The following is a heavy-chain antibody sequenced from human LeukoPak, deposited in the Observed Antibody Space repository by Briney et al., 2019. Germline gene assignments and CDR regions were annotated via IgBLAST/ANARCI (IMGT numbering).Heavy chain of an antibody. CDR3: ARGGTAEYFQH. CDR1: GFTFSSFE. CDR2: ISSSGTII. Sequence: GGSLRLSCVASGFTFSSFEMNWVRQARGKALEWVSYISSSGTIIYYADSVKGRFTISRDNAKNSLYLQLNSLRAEDTAVYYCARGGTAEYFQHWGQGTLVTVSS. V-gene: IGHV3-48*03. J-gene: IGHJ1*01.